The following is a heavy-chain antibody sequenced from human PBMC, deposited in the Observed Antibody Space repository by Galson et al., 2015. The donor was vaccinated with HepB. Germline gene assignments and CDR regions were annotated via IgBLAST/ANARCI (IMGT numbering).Heavy chain of an antibody. Sequence: SLRLSCATSGFTFSDYHMSWIRQPPGKGLEWVSYISNSSSYTDYADAVKGRFTISRDNAKNSLYLQMNSLRVEDTAVYYCARGTVDAYKPIYWYFDLWGRGTLVTVSS. D-gene: IGHD5-24*01. CDR1: GFTFSDYH. CDR3: ARGTVDAYKPIYWYFDL. J-gene: IGHJ2*01. CDR2: ISNSSSYT. V-gene: IGHV3-11*06.